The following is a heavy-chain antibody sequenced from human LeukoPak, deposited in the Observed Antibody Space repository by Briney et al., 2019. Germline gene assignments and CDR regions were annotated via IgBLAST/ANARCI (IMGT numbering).Heavy chain of an antibody. V-gene: IGHV4-59*08. Sequence: SETLSLTCTVSGGSISSYYWSWIRQPPGKGLEWIGYIYYSGSTNYNPSLKSRVTISVDTSKNQFSLKLSSVTAADTAVYYCARFARGTWDNAFDIWGQGTMVTVSS. CDR2: IYYSGST. J-gene: IGHJ3*02. D-gene: IGHD1-1*01. CDR1: GGSISSYY. CDR3: ARFARGTWDNAFDI.